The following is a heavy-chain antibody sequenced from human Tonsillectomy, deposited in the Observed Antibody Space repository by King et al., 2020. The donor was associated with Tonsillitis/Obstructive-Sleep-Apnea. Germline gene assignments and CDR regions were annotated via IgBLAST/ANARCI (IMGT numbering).Heavy chain of an antibody. Sequence: VQLQESGPGLVKPSETLSLTCTVSGGSISSYYWSWIRQPPGKGLEWIGYIYYSGSTNYNPSLKSRVTISVDTSKNQFSLKLSSVTAADTAVYYCARDRPYYYYYMDVWGKGTTVTVSS. CDR1: GGSISSYY. J-gene: IGHJ6*03. CDR3: ARDRPYYYYYMDV. V-gene: IGHV4-59*01. CDR2: IYYSGST.